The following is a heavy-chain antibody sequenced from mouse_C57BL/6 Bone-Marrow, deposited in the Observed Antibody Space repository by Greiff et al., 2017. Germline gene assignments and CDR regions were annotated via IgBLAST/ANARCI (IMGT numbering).Heavy chain of an antibody. V-gene: IGHV1-5*01. D-gene: IGHD1-1*01. CDR2: IYPGNSDT. J-gene: IGHJ4*01. CDR1: GYTFTSYW. Sequence: EVQLQQSGTVLARPGASVKMSCKTSGYTFTSYWMHWVKQRPGQGLEWIGAIYPGNSDTSYNQKFKGKAKLTAVTSASTAYMELSSLTNEDSAVYYCTRDTTVDYYAMDYWGQGTSVTVSS. CDR3: TRDTTVDYYAMDY.